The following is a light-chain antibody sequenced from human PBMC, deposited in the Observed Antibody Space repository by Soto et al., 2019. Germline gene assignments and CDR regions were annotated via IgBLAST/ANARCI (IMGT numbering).Light chain of an antibody. CDR2: WAS. V-gene: IGKV4-1*01. Sequence: DILMTQPPDSLAVSLGERATINCKSSRSVLYIPTNKNYLAWYQQKPGQPPKLLIYWASTRESGVPDRFSGSGSGTDFTLTISSLQAEDVAVYYCQQYFTTPRLGFGGGTKVDIK. J-gene: IGKJ4*01. CDR1: RSVLYIPTNKNY. CDR3: QQYFTTPRLG.